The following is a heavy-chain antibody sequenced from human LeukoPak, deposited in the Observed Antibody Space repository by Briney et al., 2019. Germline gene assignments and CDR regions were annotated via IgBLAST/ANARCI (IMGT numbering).Heavy chain of an antibody. Sequence: GGSLRLSCATSGFTFSDFYMSWIRQAPGKGLEWISYISSSGSSTNYADSVKGRFTISRDNAKNSLYSQMNSLRAEDTAVYYCARDLIHRSGEANYWGRGTLVTVSS. CDR2: ISSSGSST. V-gene: IGHV3-11*05. CDR3: ARDLIHRSGEANY. D-gene: IGHD3-22*01. CDR1: GFTFSDFY. J-gene: IGHJ4*02.